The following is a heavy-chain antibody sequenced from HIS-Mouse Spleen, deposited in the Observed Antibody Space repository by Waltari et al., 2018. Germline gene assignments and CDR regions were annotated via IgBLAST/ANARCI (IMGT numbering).Heavy chain of an antibody. CDR1: GGSISSSSYY. CDR2: IYYSGST. D-gene: IGHD6-13*01. V-gene: IGHV4-39*07. CDR3: AREIPYSSSWYDWYFDL. J-gene: IGHJ2*01. Sequence: QLQLQESGPGLVKPSATLSLTCTVPGGSISSSSYYWRWTRPPPGKGLEWIGSIYYSGSTYYNPSLKSRVTISVDTSKNQFSLKLSSVTAADTAVYYCAREIPYSSSWYDWYFDLWGRGTLVTVSS.